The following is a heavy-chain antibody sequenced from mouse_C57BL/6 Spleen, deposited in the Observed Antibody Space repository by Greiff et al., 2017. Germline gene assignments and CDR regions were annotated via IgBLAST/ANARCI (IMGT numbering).Heavy chain of an antibody. CDR3: ARRGFIYYDDYYAMDY. J-gene: IGHJ4*01. V-gene: IGHV1-59*01. D-gene: IGHD2-4*01. Sequence: QVQLQQPGAELVRPGTSVKLSCKASGYTFTSYWMHWVKQRPGQGLEWIGVIDPSDSYTNYNQKFKGKATLTVDTSSSTAYMQLSSLTSEDSAVYYCARRGFIYYDDYYAMDYWGQGTSVTVSS. CDR2: IDPSDSYT. CDR1: GYTFTSYW.